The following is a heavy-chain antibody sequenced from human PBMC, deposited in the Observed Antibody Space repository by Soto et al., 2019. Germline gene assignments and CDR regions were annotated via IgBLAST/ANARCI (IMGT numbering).Heavy chain of an antibody. Sequence: QVQLVESGGGVVQPGRSLRLSCVASGFTFSSYGMHWVRQAPGKGLEWVAVISYDGSNKYYADSVKGRFTISRDNSKNTLYLQMNSLRAEDTAVYYCAKDSIAARHSHYYYYGMDVWGQGTTVTVSS. CDR3: AKDSIAARHSHYYYYGMDV. V-gene: IGHV3-30*18. D-gene: IGHD6-6*01. CDR1: GFTFSSYG. J-gene: IGHJ6*02. CDR2: ISYDGSNK.